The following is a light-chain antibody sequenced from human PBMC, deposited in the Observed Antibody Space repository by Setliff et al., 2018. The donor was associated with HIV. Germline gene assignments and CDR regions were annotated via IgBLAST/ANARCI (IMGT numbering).Light chain of an antibody. CDR3: CSYAGSYTWI. CDR1: SSDVGGYNY. J-gene: IGLJ2*01. CDR2: DVS. V-gene: IGLV2-11*01. Sequence: ALTQPRSVSGSPGQSVTISCTGTSSDVGGYNYVSWYQQHPGKAPKFMIYDVSKRPSGVPDRFSGSKSGNTASLTISGLQAEDEADYYCCSYAGSYTWIFGGGTK.